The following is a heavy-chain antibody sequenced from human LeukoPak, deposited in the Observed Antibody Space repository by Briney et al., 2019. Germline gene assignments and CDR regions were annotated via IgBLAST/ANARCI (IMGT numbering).Heavy chain of an antibody. J-gene: IGHJ4*02. CDR3: ARGPSSNWSGLDF. Sequence: GGSLRLSCAASGFSFSGHWMHWARQLPGKGLVWVSRISPTGSTTSYADSVKGRFTVSRDNAKNTLYLQVNNLRAEDTAVYYCARGPSSNWSGLDFWGQGTLLSVSS. D-gene: IGHD6-13*01. CDR1: GFSFSGHW. V-gene: IGHV3-74*01. CDR2: ISPTGSTT.